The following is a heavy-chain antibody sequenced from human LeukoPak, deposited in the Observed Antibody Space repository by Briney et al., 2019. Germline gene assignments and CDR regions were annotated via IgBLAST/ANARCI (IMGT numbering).Heavy chain of an antibody. Sequence: PGGSLRLSCVTSEFTFSSYEMNWVRQAPGKGLEWVSYISGSGTPIFYADSVKGRFIISRDNAQNSLYLQMNSLRAEDTAVYYCATEWLLGAMNAFDIWGQGTMVTVSS. CDR2: ISGSGTPI. J-gene: IGHJ3*02. V-gene: IGHV3-48*03. D-gene: IGHD3-22*01. CDR3: ATEWLLGAMNAFDI. CDR1: EFTFSSYE.